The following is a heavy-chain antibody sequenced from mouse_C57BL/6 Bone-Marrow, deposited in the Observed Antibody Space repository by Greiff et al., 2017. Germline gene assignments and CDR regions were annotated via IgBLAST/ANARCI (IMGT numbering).Heavy chain of an antibody. CDR1: GFSLTSYG. CDR2: IWSGGST. Sequence: VQVVESGPGLVQPSQSLSITCTVSGFSLTSYGVHWVRQSPGKGLEWLGVIWSGGSTDYNAAFIYRLSISKDNSKSQVFFKMNSLQADDTAIYYCASPLTTNYAMDYWGQGTSVTVSS. J-gene: IGHJ4*01. D-gene: IGHD2-12*01. V-gene: IGHV2-2*01. CDR3: ASPLTTNYAMDY.